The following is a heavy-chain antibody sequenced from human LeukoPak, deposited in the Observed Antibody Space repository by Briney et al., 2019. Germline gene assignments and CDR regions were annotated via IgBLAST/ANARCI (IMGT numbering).Heavy chain of an antibody. J-gene: IGHJ4*02. V-gene: IGHV3-30*02. D-gene: IGHD4-23*01. CDR2: IRYDGSNK. CDR1: GFIFSNYG. Sequence: PGGSLRLXCAASGFIFSNYGMHWVRQAPGKGLEWVAFIRYDGSNKYCADSMKGRFTISRDNSKNTLYLQMNSLRAEDTAVYYCAKDGSYGGNSPDYFDYWGQGTLVTVSS. CDR3: AKDGSYGGNSPDYFDY.